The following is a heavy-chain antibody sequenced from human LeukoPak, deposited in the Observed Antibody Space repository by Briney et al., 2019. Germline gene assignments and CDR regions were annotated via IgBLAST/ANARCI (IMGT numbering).Heavy chain of an antibody. J-gene: IGHJ4*02. CDR3: AKDALAVAGTEDY. D-gene: IGHD6-19*01. Sequence: GGSLRLSCAASGFTFSSYGMHWVRQAPGKGLEWVAVISYDGSNKYYADSVKGRFTISRDNSKNTLYLQMNSLRAEDTAVYYCAKDALAVAGTEDYWGQGTLVTVSS. CDR1: GFTFSSYG. CDR2: ISYDGSNK. V-gene: IGHV3-30*18.